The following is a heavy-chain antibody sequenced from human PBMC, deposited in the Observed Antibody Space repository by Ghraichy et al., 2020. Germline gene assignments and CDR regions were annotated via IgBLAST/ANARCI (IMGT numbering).Heavy chain of an antibody. Sequence: GGSLRLSCAASGFTFSSYSMNWVRQAPGKGLEWVSSISSSSSYIYYADSVKGRFTISRDNAKNSLYLQMNSLRAEDTAVYYCARARSFTVTTMSIELDYWGQGTLVTVSS. D-gene: IGHD4-11*01. V-gene: IGHV3-21*01. CDR1: GFTFSSYS. J-gene: IGHJ4*02. CDR2: ISSSSSYI. CDR3: ARARSFTVTTMSIELDY.